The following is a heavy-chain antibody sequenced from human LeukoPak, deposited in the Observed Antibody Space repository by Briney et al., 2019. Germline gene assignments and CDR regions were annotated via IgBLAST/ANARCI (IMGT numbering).Heavy chain of an antibody. D-gene: IGHD5-18*01. V-gene: IGHV3-9*01. CDR2: ISWNSGSI. J-gene: IGHJ4*02. Sequence: GRSLRLSCAASGFTFDDYAMHWVRQAPGKGLEWVSGISWNSGSIGYADSVKGRFTISRDNANNSLYLQMNSLRAEDTALYYCAKALRGYRGFDYWGQGTLVTVSS. CDR3: AKALRGYRGFDY. CDR1: GFTFDDYA.